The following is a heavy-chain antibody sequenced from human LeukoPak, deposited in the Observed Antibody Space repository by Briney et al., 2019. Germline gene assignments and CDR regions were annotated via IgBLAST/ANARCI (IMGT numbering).Heavy chain of an antibody. V-gene: IGHV3-21*01. J-gene: IGHJ6*02. CDR1: GFTFSSYS. Sequence: GGSLRLSCAASGFTFSSYSMNWVRQAPGKGLEWVSSISSSSSYIYYADSVKGRFTISRDNAKNSLYLQMNSLRAEDTAVYYYARDQDRGYYGMDVWGQGTTVTVSS. CDR3: ARDQDRGYYGMDV. CDR2: ISSSSSYI.